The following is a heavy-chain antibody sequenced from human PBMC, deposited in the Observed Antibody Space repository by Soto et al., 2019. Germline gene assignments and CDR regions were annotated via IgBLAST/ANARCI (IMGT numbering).Heavy chain of an antibody. Sequence: ASVKVSCKASGSTFTSYAMHWVRQAPGQRLEWMGWINAGNGNTKYSQKFQGRVTITRDTSASTAYMELSSLRSEDTAVYYCARDPSAADAFDYWGQGTLVTVSS. J-gene: IGHJ4*02. CDR2: INAGNGNT. D-gene: IGHD6-13*01. V-gene: IGHV1-3*01. CDR3: ARDPSAADAFDY. CDR1: GSTFTSYA.